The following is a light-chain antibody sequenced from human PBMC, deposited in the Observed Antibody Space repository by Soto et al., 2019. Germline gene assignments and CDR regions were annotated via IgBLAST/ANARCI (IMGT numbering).Light chain of an antibody. Sequence: EIVMTQSPATLSVSPGERASLSCRASQSVSSNLAWYQQKPGQAPRLLIYGASSRATGIPDRFSGSGSGTDFTLTISRLEPEDFAVYYCQQYGSSPFTFGQGTRLEN. J-gene: IGKJ5*01. CDR2: GAS. CDR1: QSVSSN. CDR3: QQYGSSPFT. V-gene: IGKV3-20*01.